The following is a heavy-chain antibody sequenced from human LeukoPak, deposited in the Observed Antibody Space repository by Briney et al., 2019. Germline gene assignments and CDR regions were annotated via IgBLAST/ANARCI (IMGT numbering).Heavy chain of an antibody. V-gene: IGHV3-23*01. CDR3: AKPAKTDYADY. CDR2: INGSGGST. CDR1: GFTFSSYA. J-gene: IGHJ4*02. Sequence: GGSLRLSCAASGFTFSSYAMNWVRQAPGKGLEWVSSINGSGGSTYYAVSVKGRFTIPRDNSKNMLYLQMNSLRAEDTAVYYCAKPAKTDYADYWGQGTLVTVSS. D-gene: IGHD1-14*01.